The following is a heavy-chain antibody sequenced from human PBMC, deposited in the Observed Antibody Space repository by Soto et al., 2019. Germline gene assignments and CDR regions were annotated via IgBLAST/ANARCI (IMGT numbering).Heavy chain of an antibody. CDR3: ERGPESRSTAYFDY. CDR1: GYTFSDFG. V-gene: IGHV1-18*01. CDR2: VSAYTGNT. J-gene: IGHJ4*02. D-gene: IGHD2-2*01. Sequence: QVQLVQSRAEVKKPGASVRVSCKASGYTFSDFGTTWVRQTPGQGLEWMGWVSAYTGNTNYAQKLQGRVTMTTETSTSTANMELRSLRSDDTAVYYCERGPESRSTAYFDYWGQGTLATVSS.